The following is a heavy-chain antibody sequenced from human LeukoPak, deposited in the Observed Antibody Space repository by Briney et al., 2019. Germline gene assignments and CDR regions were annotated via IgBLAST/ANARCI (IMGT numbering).Heavy chain of an antibody. CDR1: GFTFNLYW. V-gene: IGHV3-74*01. Sequence: GGSLRLSCAASGFTFNLYWIHWVRHAPGKGLEWLSRISDDGTTTNYADPVKGRFTISRDNAKNTLYLQMNSLRVDDTAVYYCARDSRYYYGSGSYQPYWFDPWGQGTLVTVSS. D-gene: IGHD3-10*01. J-gene: IGHJ5*02. CDR2: ISDDGTTT. CDR3: ARDSRYYYGSGSYQPYWFDP.